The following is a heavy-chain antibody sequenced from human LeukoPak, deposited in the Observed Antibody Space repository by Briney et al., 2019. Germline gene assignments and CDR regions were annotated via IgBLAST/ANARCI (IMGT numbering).Heavy chain of an antibody. CDR3: ARDKSLQDV. CDR1: GFTFTSYS. J-gene: IGHJ6*04. Sequence: KAGGSLRLSCAASGFTFTSYSMKWVRQAPGKGLEWVSSISSSSSYIYYADSVKGRFTISRDNAKNSLYLQMNSLRAEDTAVYYCARDKSLQDVWGKGTTVTVSS. CDR2: ISSSSSYI. V-gene: IGHV3-21*01.